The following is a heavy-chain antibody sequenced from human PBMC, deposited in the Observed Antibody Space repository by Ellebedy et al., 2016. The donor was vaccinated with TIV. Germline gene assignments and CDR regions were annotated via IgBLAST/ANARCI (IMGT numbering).Heavy chain of an antibody. CDR2: ISGSGGST. CDR1: GFTFSSYA. J-gene: IGHJ4*02. Sequence: GESLKISCAASGFTFSSYAMSWVRQAPGKGLEWVSAISGSGGSTYYADSVKGRFTISRDNPKNTLYLQMNSLRAEDTAVYYCAGSNGGSFEYWGQGTLVTVSS. V-gene: IGHV3-23*01. D-gene: IGHD4-23*01. CDR3: AGSNGGSFEY.